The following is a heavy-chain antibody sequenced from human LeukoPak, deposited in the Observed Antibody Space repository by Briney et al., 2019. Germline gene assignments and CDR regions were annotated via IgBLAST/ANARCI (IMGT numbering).Heavy chain of an antibody. CDR1: GGTFSSYA. CDR2: IIPIFGTA. V-gene: IGHV1-69*01. D-gene: IGHD2-2*01. Sequence: GSSVKVSCKASGGTFSSYAISWVRQAPGQGLEWMGGIIPIFGTANYAQKFQGRVTITADESTSTAYMELSSLRSEDTVVYYCARGRGDCSSTSCYFSPDYYYYGMDVWGQGTTVTVSS. CDR3: ARGRGDCSSTSCYFSPDYYYYGMDV. J-gene: IGHJ6*02.